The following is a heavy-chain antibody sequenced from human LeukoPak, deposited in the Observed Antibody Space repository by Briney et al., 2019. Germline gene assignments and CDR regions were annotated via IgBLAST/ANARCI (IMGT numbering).Heavy chain of an antibody. CDR1: GYSISSGYY. CDR2: IYHSGST. CDR3: ARRVVVPAATVTDYYYYMDV. D-gene: IGHD2-2*01. V-gene: IGHV4-38-2*01. J-gene: IGHJ6*03. Sequence: SETLSLTCAVSGYSISSGYYWGWIRPPPGKGLEWIGSIYHSGSTYYNPSLKRRVTISVDTSKNQFSLKLSSVTAADTAVYYCARRVVVPAATVTDYYYYMDVWGKGTTVTVSS.